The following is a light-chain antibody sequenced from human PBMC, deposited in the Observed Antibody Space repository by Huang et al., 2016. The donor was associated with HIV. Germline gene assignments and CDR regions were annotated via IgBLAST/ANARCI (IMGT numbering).Light chain of an antibody. CDR3: QQRAGWPLT. J-gene: IGKJ4*01. CDR1: PHISGY. CDR2: DAS. Sequence: EIVLTQSPATLSLSPGERATLSCRASPHISGYLAWYQQKPGQAPRLLIYDASIRATGIPVRFSGSGSGTDFTFSISSLEPEDSAFYYCQQRAGWPLTFGGGTKVEIK. V-gene: IGKV3-11*01.